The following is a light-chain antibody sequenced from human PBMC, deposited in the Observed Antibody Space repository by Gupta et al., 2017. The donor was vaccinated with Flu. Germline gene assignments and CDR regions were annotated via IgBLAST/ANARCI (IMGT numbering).Light chain of an antibody. CDR1: QSISSY. CDR2: DAS. V-gene: IGKV3-11*01. CDR3: QQRSNWPRT. Sequence: PVTLSLSQGEWATLSCRASQSISSYLAWYQQKPDQAPRLLIYDASSRATGIPARFSGSGSGTDFTLTISSPEPEDFAVYYCQQRSNWPRTFGQGTKVDIK. J-gene: IGKJ1*01.